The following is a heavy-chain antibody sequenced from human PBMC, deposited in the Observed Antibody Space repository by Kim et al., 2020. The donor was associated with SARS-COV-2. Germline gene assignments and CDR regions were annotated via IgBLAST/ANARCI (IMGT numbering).Heavy chain of an antibody. CDR3: VKGTGFILPSDSTYNLDV. J-gene: IGHJ6*02. V-gene: IGHV3-23*03. CDR2: FYGGADAT. CDR1: GFTFWGYT. D-gene: IGHD1-26*01. Sequence: GGSLILSCAASGFTFWGYTMNWVRQAPGKGLEWVSLFYGGADATRYADSVKGRFTISRDNSKSTLYLQMTTLRVEDTAVYYCVKGTGFILPSDSTYNLDVWGQGTTVIVSS.